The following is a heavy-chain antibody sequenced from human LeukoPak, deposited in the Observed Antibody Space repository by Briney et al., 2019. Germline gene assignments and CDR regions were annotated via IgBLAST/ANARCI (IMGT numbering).Heavy chain of an antibody. CDR2: ISDSGTTT. J-gene: IGHJ5*02. D-gene: IGHD6-19*01. Sequence: GGSLRLSCAASGFTFSNYAMYWVRRAPGKGLEWLSDISDSGTTTNYADSVKGRFTISRDNSKNTLYLQMNSLRAEDTAVYYCAKERVSSGWNPHWFDPWGQGTLVTVSS. V-gene: IGHV3-23*01. CDR1: GFTFSNYA. CDR3: AKERVSSGWNPHWFDP.